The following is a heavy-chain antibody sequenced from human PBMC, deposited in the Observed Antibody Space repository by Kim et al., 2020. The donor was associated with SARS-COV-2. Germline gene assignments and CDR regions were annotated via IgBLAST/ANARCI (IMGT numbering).Heavy chain of an antibody. D-gene: IGHD3-10*01. V-gene: IGHV1-24*01. CDR3: ATTPNYYGSGSYYFDY. CDR2: FDPEDGET. CDR1: GYTLTELS. Sequence: ASVKVSCKVSGYTLTELSMHWVRQAPGKGLEWMGGFDPEDGETIYAQKFHGRVTMTEDTSTDTAYMELSSLRSEDTAVYYCATTPNYYGSGSYYFDYWGQGTLVTVSS. J-gene: IGHJ4*02.